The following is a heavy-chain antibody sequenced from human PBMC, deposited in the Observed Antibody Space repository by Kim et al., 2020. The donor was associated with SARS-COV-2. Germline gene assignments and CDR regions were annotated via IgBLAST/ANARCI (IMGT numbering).Heavy chain of an antibody. J-gene: IGHJ5*02. Sequence: SETLSLTCAVYGGSFSGYYWSWIRQPPGKGLEWIGEINHSGSTNYNPSLTSRVTISVDTSKNQFSLKLSSVTAADTAVYYCARLLRGRGRWFDPWGQRTLVTVSS. CDR2: INHSGST. D-gene: IGHD3-16*01. V-gene: IGHV4-34*01. CDR1: GGSFSGYY. CDR3: ARLLRGRGRWFDP.